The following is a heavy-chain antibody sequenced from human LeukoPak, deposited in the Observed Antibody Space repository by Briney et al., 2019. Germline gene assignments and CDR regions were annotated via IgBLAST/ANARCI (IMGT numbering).Heavy chain of an antibody. V-gene: IGHV1-8*01. CDR2: MNPNSGNT. D-gene: IGHD2-8*01. Sequence: ASVKVSCKASGYTFTSYDINWVRQATGQGLEWMGWMNPNSGNTGYAQKFQGRVTMTRNTSISTAYMELSSLRSEDTAVYYCARGKVYAIPHDYWGQGTLVTVSS. CDR1: GYTFTSYD. J-gene: IGHJ4*02. CDR3: ARGKVYAIPHDY.